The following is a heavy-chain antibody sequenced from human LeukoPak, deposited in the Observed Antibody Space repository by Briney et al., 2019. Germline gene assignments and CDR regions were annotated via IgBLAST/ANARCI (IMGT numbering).Heavy chain of an antibody. CDR1: GFTFSSYS. V-gene: IGHV3-21*01. D-gene: IGHD3-10*01. CDR2: ISSSSSYI. Sequence: GGSLRLSCAASGFTFSSYSMNWVRQAPGKGLEWVSSISSSSSYIYYADSVKGRFTISRDNAKNSLYLQMNSLRAEDTAVYYCARGSITYGSGIYYFDYWGQGTLVTVSS. J-gene: IGHJ4*02. CDR3: ARGSITYGSGIYYFDY.